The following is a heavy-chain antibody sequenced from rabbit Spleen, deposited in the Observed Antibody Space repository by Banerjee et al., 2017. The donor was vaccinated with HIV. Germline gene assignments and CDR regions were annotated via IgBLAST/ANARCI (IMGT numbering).Heavy chain of an antibody. CDR3: LRDLGYDAESEKVCFTL. CDR1: GFTLSSYYM. V-gene: IGHV1S45*01. Sequence: QEQLEESAGGLVQPGGSLKLSCKGSGFTLSSYYMNWVRQAPGKGLEWIACTYTGTGSVASYASSAKVRFPISKASSTSVTLQMTSLTVADTATYFCLRDLGYDAESEKVCFTLWGPGTLVTVS. D-gene: IGHD2-1*01. CDR2: TYTGTGSVA. J-gene: IGHJ4*01.